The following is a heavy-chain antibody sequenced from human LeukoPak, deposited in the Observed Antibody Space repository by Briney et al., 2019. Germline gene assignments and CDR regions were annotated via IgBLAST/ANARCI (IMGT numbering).Heavy chain of an antibody. Sequence: SETLSLTCTVSGGSISSYYWSWIRQPPGKGLEWIGYIYYSGSTNYNPSLKSRVTISVDTSKNQFSLKLSSVTAADTAVYYWARHDRRDGYNWENWGQGTLVTVSS. D-gene: IGHD5-24*01. CDR3: ARHDRRDGYNWEN. CDR2: IYYSGST. J-gene: IGHJ4*02. V-gene: IGHV4-59*08. CDR1: GGSISSYY.